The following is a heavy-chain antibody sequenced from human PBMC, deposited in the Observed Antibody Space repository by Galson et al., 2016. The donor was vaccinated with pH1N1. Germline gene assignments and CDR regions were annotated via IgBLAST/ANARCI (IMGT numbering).Heavy chain of an antibody. Sequence: SETLSLTCTVSGGSISNYYWSWIRQPAAKGLEWIGRIYASEISSTGITNYNPSLKSRVTMSLDTSKNQFSLKLSSVTAADTAVYYCARVNSSPPEGNYYMDVWGKGTTVTVSS. CDR3: ARVNSSPPEGNYYMDV. J-gene: IGHJ6*03. CDR1: GGSISNYY. CDR2: IYASEISSTGIT. D-gene: IGHD6-13*01. V-gene: IGHV4-4*07.